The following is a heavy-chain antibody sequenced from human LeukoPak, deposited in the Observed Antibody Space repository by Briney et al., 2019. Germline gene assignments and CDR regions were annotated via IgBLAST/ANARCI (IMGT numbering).Heavy chain of an antibody. D-gene: IGHD3-22*01. Sequence: SETLSLTCTVSGGSISSYYWSWIRQPAGKGLEWIGRSYISGSTNCNPSLKSRVTMSVDTSKNQFSLELSSANAADTAGDYCSRGGYDYDHNDWRQGAMVTVSS. CDR3: SRGGYDYDHND. J-gene: IGHJ4*02. CDR1: GGSISSYY. V-gene: IGHV4-4*07. CDR2: SYISGST.